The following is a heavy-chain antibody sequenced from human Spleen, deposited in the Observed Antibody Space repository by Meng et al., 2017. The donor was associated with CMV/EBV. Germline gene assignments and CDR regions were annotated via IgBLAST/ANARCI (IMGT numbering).Heavy chain of an antibody. V-gene: IGHV3-33*01. Sequence: ASGFTFSSYGLHWVRQAPGKGLEWVAVIWYDGSSTYYLESVKGRFTISRDNSKNTLYLQMNSLRAEDTAVYYCARDFDYGGNGFFDYWGLGTLVTVSS. CDR1: GFTFSSYG. J-gene: IGHJ4*02. CDR2: IWYDGSST. D-gene: IGHD4-23*01. CDR3: ARDFDYGGNGFFDY.